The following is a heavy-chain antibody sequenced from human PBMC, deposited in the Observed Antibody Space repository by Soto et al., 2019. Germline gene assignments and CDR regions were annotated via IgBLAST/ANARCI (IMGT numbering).Heavy chain of an antibody. D-gene: IGHD6-19*01. CDR2: ISGSGGST. CDR3: ARRSSGWYFDY. J-gene: IGHJ4*02. Sequence: EVQLLESGGGLVQPGGSRRLSCAASGFTFSSYAMNWVRQAPGKGLEWVSVISGSGGSTYYADSVKGRFTISRDNSKNTLYLQMNSLRAEDTAVYYCARRSSGWYFDYWGQGTLVTVSS. CDR1: GFTFSSYA. V-gene: IGHV3-23*01.